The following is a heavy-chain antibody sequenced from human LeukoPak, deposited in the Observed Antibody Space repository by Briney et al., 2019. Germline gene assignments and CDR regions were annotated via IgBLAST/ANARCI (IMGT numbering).Heavy chain of an antibody. CDR3: ARGEGYYDSSGQNALAFDI. D-gene: IGHD3-22*01. J-gene: IGHJ3*02. CDR2: INPNSGGT. CDR1: GYTFTGYY. Sequence: GASVKVSCKASGYTFTGYYMHWVRQAPGQGLEWMGWINPNSGGTNYAQKFQGRVTMTRDTSISTAYMELSRLRSDDTAVYYCARGEGYYDSSGQNALAFDIWGQGTMVTVSS. V-gene: IGHV1-2*02.